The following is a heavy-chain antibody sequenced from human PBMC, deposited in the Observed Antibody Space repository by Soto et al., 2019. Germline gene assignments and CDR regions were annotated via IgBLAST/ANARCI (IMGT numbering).Heavy chain of an antibody. Sequence: QVQLVQSGAEVKKPGASVKVSCKASGYTFTSYGISWVRQAPGQGLEWMGWISAYNGNTNYAQKLQGRVTMTTDTSTSTAYMELRSLRSDDTAVYYCARDHGLPYYEILTGYYPDYWGQGTLVTVSS. CDR3: ARDHGLPYYEILTGYYPDY. CDR2: ISAYNGNT. D-gene: IGHD3-9*01. J-gene: IGHJ4*02. V-gene: IGHV1-18*04. CDR1: GYTFTSYG.